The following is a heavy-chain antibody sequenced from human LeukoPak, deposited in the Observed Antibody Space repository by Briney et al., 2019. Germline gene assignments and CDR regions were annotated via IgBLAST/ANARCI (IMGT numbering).Heavy chain of an antibody. Sequence: GGSLRLSCAASGFTFSSYWMSWVRQAPGKGLEWVANIKQDGSEKYYVDSVKGRFTISRDNAKNSLYLQMNSLRAEDTAVYYCARGTYYDILTGYSFDYWGQGTLVTVSS. D-gene: IGHD3-9*01. CDR1: GFTFSSYW. J-gene: IGHJ4*02. CDR3: ARGTYYDILTGYSFDY. V-gene: IGHV3-7*01. CDR2: IKQDGSEK.